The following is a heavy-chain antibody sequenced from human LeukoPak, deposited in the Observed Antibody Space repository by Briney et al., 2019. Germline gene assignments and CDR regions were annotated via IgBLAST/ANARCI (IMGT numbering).Heavy chain of an antibody. CDR3: ARARVAAAGPFDY. J-gene: IGHJ4*02. CDR2: IYHSGST. CDR1: GYPISSGYY. V-gene: IGHV4-38-2*01. D-gene: IGHD6-13*01. Sequence: SETLSLTCAVSGYPISSGYYWGWIRQPPGKGLEWIGSIYHSGSTYYNPSLKSRVTISVDTSKNQFSLKLSSVTAADTAVYYCARARVAAAGPFDYWGQGTLVTVSS.